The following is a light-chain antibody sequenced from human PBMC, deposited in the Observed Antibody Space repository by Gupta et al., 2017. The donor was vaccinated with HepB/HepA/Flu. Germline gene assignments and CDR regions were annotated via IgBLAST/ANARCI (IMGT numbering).Light chain of an antibody. CDR2: DVS. J-gene: IGLJ2*01. CDR3: SSYTSTSSLV. Sequence: SALTPPASLSASPAQSITISCTGTSSDIGGYKYVAWYQQHPGKAPRLMIYDVSYRPSGVSYRFSGSKSGNTASLTISGLQAEDEADYYCSSYTSTSSLVFGGGTRLTVL. V-gene: IGLV2-14*01. CDR1: SSDIGGYKY.